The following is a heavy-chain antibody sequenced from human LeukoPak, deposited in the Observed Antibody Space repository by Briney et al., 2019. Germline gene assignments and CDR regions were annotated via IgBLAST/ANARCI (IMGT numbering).Heavy chain of an antibody. CDR2: ISAYNGNT. CDR1: GYTFTIHG. D-gene: IGHD1-26*01. Sequence: GASVKVSFKASGYTFTIHGFSWVRQAPGQGLEWMGWISAYNGNTNYAQKLQGRVTMTTDTSTSTAYMELRSLRSDDTAVYYCARDQSGGSYSWFDPWGQGTLVTVSS. CDR3: ARDQSGGSYSWFDP. J-gene: IGHJ5*02. V-gene: IGHV1-18*01.